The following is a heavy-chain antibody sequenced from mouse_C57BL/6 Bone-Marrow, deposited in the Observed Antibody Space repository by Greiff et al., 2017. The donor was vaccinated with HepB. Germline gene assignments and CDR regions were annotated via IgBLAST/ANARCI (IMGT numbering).Heavy chain of an antibody. CDR2: IWSDGST. CDR3: ARHGHVTGSSHYYAMDY. CDR1: GFSLTSYG. V-gene: IGHV2-6-1*01. Sequence: QVQLKQSGPGLVAPSQSLSITCTVSGFSLTSYGVHWVRQPPGKGLEWLVVIWSDGSTTYNSALKSRLSISKDNSKSHVFLKMNSLQTDDTAMYYCARHGHVTGSSHYYAMDYWGQGTSVTVSS. D-gene: IGHD3-3*01. J-gene: IGHJ4*01.